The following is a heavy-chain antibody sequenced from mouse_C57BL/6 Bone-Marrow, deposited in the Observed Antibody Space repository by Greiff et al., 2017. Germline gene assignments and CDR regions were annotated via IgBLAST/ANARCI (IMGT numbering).Heavy chain of an antibody. CDR2: INPNNGGT. Sequence: EVQLQQSGPELVKPGASVKIPCKASGYTFTDYNMDWVKQSHGKSLEWIGDINPNNGGTIYNQKFKGKATLTVDKSSSTAYMELRSQTSEDTAVDYCARGYYGSRYGDFDYWGQGTTLTVSS. V-gene: IGHV1-18*01. J-gene: IGHJ2*01. CDR3: ARGYYGSRYGDFDY. CDR1: GYTFTDYN. D-gene: IGHD1-1*01.